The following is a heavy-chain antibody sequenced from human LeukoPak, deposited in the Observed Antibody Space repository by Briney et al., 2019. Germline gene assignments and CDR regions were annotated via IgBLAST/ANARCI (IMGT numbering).Heavy chain of an antibody. J-gene: IGHJ6*02. CDR3: ARERLNTKGYYYYGMDV. D-gene: IGHD3-3*01. Sequence: PSETLSLTRTVSGGSISSYFWSWIRQPPGKGLEWMGYIYYSGSTNYNPSLRSRVTISVDTSKNQFSLKLSSVTPADTAVYYCARERLNTKGYYYYGMDVWGQGTTVTVSS. CDR2: IYYSGST. V-gene: IGHV4-59*01. CDR1: GGSISSYF.